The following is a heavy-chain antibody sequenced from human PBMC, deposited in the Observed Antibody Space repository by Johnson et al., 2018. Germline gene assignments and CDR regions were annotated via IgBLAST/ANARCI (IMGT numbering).Heavy chain of an antibody. CDR1: GFTFSSYA. CDR2: ISYDGSNK. D-gene: IGHD3-3*01. Sequence: QVQLVQSGGGVVQPGRSLRLSCAASGFTFSSYAMHWVRQAPGKGLEWVAVISYDGSNKYYADSVKGRFTISTDNSKTTLYLQMNSLKTEDCAVYYCAKDILRLLEWLGYYYYGMDGLGQGTTVTVSS. CDR3: AKDILRLLEWLGYYYYGMDG. J-gene: IGHJ6*02. V-gene: IGHV3-30-3*01.